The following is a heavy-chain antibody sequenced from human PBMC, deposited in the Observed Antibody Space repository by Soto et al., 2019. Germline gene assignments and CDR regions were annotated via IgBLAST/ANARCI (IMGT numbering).Heavy chain of an antibody. D-gene: IGHD3-3*01. CDR2: ISAYNGNT. J-gene: IGHJ3*02. V-gene: IGHV1-18*01. Sequence: AAVKVSCKSSGYTFTSYGISWVRQAPGQGLEWMGWISAYNGNTNYAQKLQGRVTMTTDTSTSTAYMELRSLRSDDTAVYYCASSRLLEWLFPRTHAFEIWGQGTMGTV. CDR3: ASSRLLEWLFPRTHAFEI. CDR1: GYTFTSYG.